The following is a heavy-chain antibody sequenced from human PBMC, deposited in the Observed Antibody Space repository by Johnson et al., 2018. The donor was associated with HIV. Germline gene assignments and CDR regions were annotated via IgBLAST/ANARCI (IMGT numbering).Heavy chain of an antibody. CDR3: ANDFWSGSGI. V-gene: IGHV3-30*18. CDR2: ISYDGSNK. CDR1: GFTFDDYV. J-gene: IGHJ3*02. D-gene: IGHD3-3*01. Sequence: QVHLVESGGGLVQPGRSLRVSCAASGFTFDDYVINWVRQAPGKGLEWVAVISYDGSNKYYVDSVKGRFTISRDNSKSTLYLQMNSLRAEDTAVYYCANDFWSGSGIWGQGTMVTVSS.